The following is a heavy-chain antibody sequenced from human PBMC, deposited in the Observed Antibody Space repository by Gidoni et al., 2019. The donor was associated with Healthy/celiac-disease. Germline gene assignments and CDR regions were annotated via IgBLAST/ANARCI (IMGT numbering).Heavy chain of an antibody. Sequence: EVQLVESGGGLVKPGGSLRLSCAASGFTFSSYSMNWVRQAPGKGLEWVSSISSSSSYIYYADSVKGRFTISRDNAKNSLYLQMNSLRAEDTAVYYCARDRGNRAAKDAFDIWGQGTMVTVSS. J-gene: IGHJ3*02. V-gene: IGHV3-21*01. CDR1: GFTFSSYS. D-gene: IGHD3-10*01. CDR3: ARDRGNRAAKDAFDI. CDR2: ISSSSSYI.